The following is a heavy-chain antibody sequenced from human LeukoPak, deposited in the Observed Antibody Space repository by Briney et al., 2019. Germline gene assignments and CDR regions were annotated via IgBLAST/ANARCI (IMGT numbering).Heavy chain of an antibody. D-gene: IGHD3-3*01. CDR2: IYYSGST. CDR1: GGSISSHY. Sequence: SETLSLTCTVSGGSISSHYWSWIRQPPGKGLEWIRYIYYSGSTNYNPSLKSRVTISVDTSKNQFSLKLSSVTAADTAVYYCARGTGDYDFWSGYYTHRYYYYYYMDVWGKGTTVTVSS. V-gene: IGHV4-59*11. CDR3: ARGTGDYDFWSGYYTHRYYYYYYMDV. J-gene: IGHJ6*03.